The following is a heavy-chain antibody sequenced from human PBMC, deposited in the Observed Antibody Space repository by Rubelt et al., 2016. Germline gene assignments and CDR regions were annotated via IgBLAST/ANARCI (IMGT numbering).Heavy chain of an antibody. CDR1: GGSISSYY. Sequence: QVQLQQWGAGLLKPSETLSLTCTVSGGSISSYYWSWIRQPPGKGLEWIGYIYYSGTTNYNPSLTSRVTISKDTSKNQFSRKLTSVTAADTAIYYGARDRRTEKDSYDACDIWGQGTMVTVSS. D-gene: IGHD1-1*01. CDR2: IYYSGTT. CDR3: ARDRRTEKDSYDACDI. J-gene: IGHJ3*02. V-gene: IGHV4-59*01.